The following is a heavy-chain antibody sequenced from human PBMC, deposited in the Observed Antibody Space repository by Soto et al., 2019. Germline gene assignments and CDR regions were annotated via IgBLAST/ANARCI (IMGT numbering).Heavy chain of an antibody. D-gene: IGHD2-21*02. CDR1: GFTVSSNY. CDR3: AKAPQFGGNSV. V-gene: IGHV3-53*01. Sequence: EVQLVESGGGLIQPGGSLRLSCAASGFTVSSNYMTWVRQAPGKGLAWVSVIYSGGSTYYSDSVEGRFTISRDNSKNTLYLQMNSVSAEDTAVYYWAKAPQFGGNSVWGQGTLVTVSS. J-gene: IGHJ4*02. CDR2: IYSGGST.